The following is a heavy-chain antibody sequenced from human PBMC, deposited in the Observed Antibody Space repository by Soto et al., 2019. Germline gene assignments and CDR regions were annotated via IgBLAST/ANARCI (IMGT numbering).Heavy chain of an antibody. CDR3: ARAQSSGYGDYGMDV. J-gene: IGHJ6*01. CDR2: ISYDGSNK. V-gene: IGHV3-30-3*01. Sequence: QVQLVESGGGVVQPGRSLRLSCAASGFTFSSYAMHWVRQAPGKGLEWVAVISYDGSNKYYADSVKGRFTISRDNSKNTLYLQMNSLRAEDTAVYYCARAQSSGYGDYGMDVW. D-gene: IGHD5-12*01. CDR1: GFTFSSYA.